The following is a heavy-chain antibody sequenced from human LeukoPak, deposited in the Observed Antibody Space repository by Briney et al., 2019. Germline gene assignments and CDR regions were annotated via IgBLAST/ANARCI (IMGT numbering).Heavy chain of an antibody. CDR1: GCTFTTYD. J-gene: IGHJ4*02. V-gene: IGHV1-8*01. D-gene: IGHD3-10*01. CDR3: ARANYYGSGKKGLDY. CDR2: MNPNSGNT. Sequence: ASVKVSCKASGCTFTTYDINWVRQATGQGLEWMGWMNPNSGNTGYAQKFQGRVTMTRNTSMSTAYMELSSLRSEDTAVYYCARANYYGSGKKGLDYWGQGTLVTVSS.